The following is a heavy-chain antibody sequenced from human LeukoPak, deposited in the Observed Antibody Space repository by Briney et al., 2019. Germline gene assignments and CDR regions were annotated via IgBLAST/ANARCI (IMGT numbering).Heavy chain of an antibody. CDR3: ARGPGHCSGGTCYFDY. D-gene: IGHD2-15*01. CDR1: GYSFTSNW. J-gene: IGHJ4*02. V-gene: IGHV5-51*01. CDR2: IYPGDSDT. Sequence: GESRKISCKGSGYSFTSNWIGWVRQMPGKGLEWMGIIYPGDSDTRYSPSFQGQVTISADKSISTAYLQWSSLKASDTAMYYCARGPGHCSGGTCYFDYWGQGTLVTVSS.